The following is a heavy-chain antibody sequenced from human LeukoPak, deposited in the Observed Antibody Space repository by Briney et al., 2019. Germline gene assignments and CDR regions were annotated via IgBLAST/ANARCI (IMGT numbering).Heavy chain of an antibody. CDR2: IYYSGST. J-gene: IGHJ3*02. CDR1: GSSISSYY. V-gene: IGHV4-59*01. Sequence: SETLSLTCTVSGSSISSYYWSWIRQPPGKGLEWIGYIYYSGSTNYNPSLKSRVTISVDTSKNQFSLKLSSVTAADTAVYYCARESPYDFWSGYYETDAFDIWGQGTMVTVSS. D-gene: IGHD3-3*01. CDR3: ARESPYDFWSGYYETDAFDI.